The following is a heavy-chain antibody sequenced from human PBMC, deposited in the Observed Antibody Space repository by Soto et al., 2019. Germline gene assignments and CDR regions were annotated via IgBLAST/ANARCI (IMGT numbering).Heavy chain of an antibody. CDR3: ARVKYCSGSYRHLLDY. V-gene: IGHV4-59*01. CDR1: GGSINSFY. Sequence: PPETLCLSCTVSGGSINSFYWSWFRQPPGKGLEWIGYIYYSGSTVYNPSLKSRITISLDTSKTQFPLKLTSVTAADTAVYYCARVKYCSGSYRHLLDYCGQGALVTVSA. J-gene: IGHJ4*02. CDR2: IYYSGST. D-gene: IGHD3-10*01.